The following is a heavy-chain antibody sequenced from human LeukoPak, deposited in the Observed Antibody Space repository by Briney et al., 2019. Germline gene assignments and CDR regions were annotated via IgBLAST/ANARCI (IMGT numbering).Heavy chain of an antibody. D-gene: IGHD1-26*01. CDR3: ARLSGSPHPPFDY. V-gene: IGHV4-59*08. CDR1: GGSISNYY. Sequence: SETLYLTCTVSGGSISNYYWTWIRQPPGKGLEWIGYIYYSGATYYNPSLKSRVTISVDTSKNQFSLKLTSVTAADTAVYCCARLSGSPHPPFDYWGQGTLVTVSS. CDR2: IYYSGAT. J-gene: IGHJ4*02.